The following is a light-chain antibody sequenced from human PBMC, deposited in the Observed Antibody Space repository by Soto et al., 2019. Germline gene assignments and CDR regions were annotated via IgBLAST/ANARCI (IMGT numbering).Light chain of an antibody. V-gene: IGKV3-11*01. CDR3: QQRQYWPPIT. CDR1: QSVSSY. CDR2: DAS. J-gene: IGKJ5*01. Sequence: EIVFTQSPATLSLSPGERATLSCRARQSVSSYLGWYPQKPGQTPKLLIYDASNRAAGIRARFSGSGSGTDFTLTISSLEPEDFAIYDCQQRQYWPPITFGQGTRLEIK.